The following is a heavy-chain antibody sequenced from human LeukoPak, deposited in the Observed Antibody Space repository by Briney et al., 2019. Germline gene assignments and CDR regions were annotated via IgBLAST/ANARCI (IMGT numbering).Heavy chain of an antibody. CDR3: ATSEHFSSPH. CDR2: ISWDGCST. V-gene: IGHV3-43*01. J-gene: IGHJ1*01. D-gene: IGHD6-13*01. Sequence: GGSLRLSCAASGFTFDDYTMHWLRQAPGKGLEWFSLISWDGCSTYYAYSVKGLFTISRHNANNSLYRQMNIMRPEHTAVYYCATSEHFSSPHWGQGTLATVSS. CDR1: GFTFDDYT.